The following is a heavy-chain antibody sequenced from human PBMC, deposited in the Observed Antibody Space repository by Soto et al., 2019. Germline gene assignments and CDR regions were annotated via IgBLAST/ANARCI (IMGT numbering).Heavy chain of an antibody. V-gene: IGHV3-13*01. J-gene: IGHJ6*02. Sequence: DVQLVESGGTLVQPGGSLRLSCAASGFSFSDYDMHWVRQATGKGLEWVSGIGIAGDTYYSGSVKGRFTISRENAKNSLYLPMNSLRAGETAVYYCARDRHGMDVWGQGTTVTVSS. CDR1: GFSFSDYD. CDR2: IGIAGDT. CDR3: ARDRHGMDV.